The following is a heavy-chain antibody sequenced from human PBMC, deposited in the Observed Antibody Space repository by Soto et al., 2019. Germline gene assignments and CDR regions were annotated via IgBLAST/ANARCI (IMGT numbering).Heavy chain of an antibody. CDR1: GGPISSYY. D-gene: IGHD3-10*01. CDR2: IFYTGNT. J-gene: IGHJ5*02. V-gene: IGHV4-59*01. CDR3: ARNNVRGVSNSYNWMDP. Sequence: SEILSLTCNVSGGPISSYYWSWIRQSPGKGLEWIGQIFYTGNTNYNPSLKSRVTMSVDIPKKQFSLKLRSVTTADTAIYFCARNNVRGVSNSYNWMDPWGQGTLVTVSS.